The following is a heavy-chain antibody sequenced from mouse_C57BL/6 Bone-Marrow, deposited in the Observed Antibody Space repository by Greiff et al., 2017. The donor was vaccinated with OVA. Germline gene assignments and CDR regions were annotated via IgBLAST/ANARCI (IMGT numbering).Heavy chain of an antibody. J-gene: IGHJ2*01. CDR1: GYTFTSYW. CDR2: IDPSDSYT. D-gene: IGHD1-2*01. Sequence: QVQLQQSGAELVMPGASVKLSCKASGYTFTSYWMHWVKQRPGQGLEWLGEIDPSDSYTNYNQKFKGKSTLTVDKSSSTAYMQLSSLTSEDSAVYYGAREGTTAPYYFDYWGQGTTLTVSS. CDR3: AREGTTAPYYFDY. V-gene: IGHV1-69*01.